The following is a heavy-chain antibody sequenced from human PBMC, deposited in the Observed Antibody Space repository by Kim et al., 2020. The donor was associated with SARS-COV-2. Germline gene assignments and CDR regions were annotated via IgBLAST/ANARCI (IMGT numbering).Heavy chain of an antibody. CDR3: ARVHFRAAITYYYGMDV. CDR2: IIPIFGTA. CDR1: GGTFSSYA. J-gene: IGHJ6*02. D-gene: IGHD2-2*01. Sequence: SVKVSCKASGGTFSSYAISWVRQAPGQGLEWMGGIIPIFGTANYAQKFQGRVTITADESTSTAYMELSSLRSEDTAVYYCARVHFRAAITYYYGMDVWGQGTTVTVSS. V-gene: IGHV1-69*13.